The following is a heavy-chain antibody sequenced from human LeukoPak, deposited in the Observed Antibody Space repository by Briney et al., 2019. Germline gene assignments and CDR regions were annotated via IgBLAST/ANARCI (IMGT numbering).Heavy chain of an antibody. CDR2: ISGSGGST. J-gene: IGHJ4*02. Sequence: GSLRLSCAASGFTFSHYAMSRVRQAPGKGLEWVSAISGSGGSTYYADSVKGRFTISRDNSKNTLYLQMNSLRAEDTAVYYCAKTRRTYGSGSYYMGYYFDYWGQGTLVTVSS. CDR3: AKTRRTYGSGSYYMGYYFDY. CDR1: GFTFSHYA. V-gene: IGHV3-23*01. D-gene: IGHD3-10*01.